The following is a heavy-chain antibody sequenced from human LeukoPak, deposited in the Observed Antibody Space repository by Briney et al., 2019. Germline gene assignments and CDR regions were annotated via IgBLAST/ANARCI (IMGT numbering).Heavy chain of an antibody. CDR1: GFTVSSNY. Sequence: GGSLRLSCAASGFTVSSNYMSWVRQAPGKGLEWVSVIYSGGSTYYADSVKGRFTISRDNAQKSVYLQMNSLRVEDTAVYYCARDYPLAYGVAGESSSDYWGQGTLVTVSS. CDR3: ARDYPLAYGVAGESSSDY. V-gene: IGHV3-53*01. CDR2: IYSGGST. J-gene: IGHJ4*02. D-gene: IGHD4-17*01.